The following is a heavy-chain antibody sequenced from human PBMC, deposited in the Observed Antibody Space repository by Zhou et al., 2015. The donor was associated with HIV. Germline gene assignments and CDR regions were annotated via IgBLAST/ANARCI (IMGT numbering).Heavy chain of an antibody. V-gene: IGHV3-23*01. D-gene: IGHD6-19*01. CDR3: ARGMLLVGKVGARGFDY. CDR1: GFTFSTYA. J-gene: IGHJ4*02. CDR2: ITGKGGSA. Sequence: VQLLESGGGLVQSGGSLRLSCTTSGFTFSTYAMAWVRQVPGKGLEWVSGITGKGGSAYYADSVKARFTISRDNAKKTLYLYMSSLRAEDTAIYYCARGMLLVGKVGARGFDYWGQGTLVTVSS.